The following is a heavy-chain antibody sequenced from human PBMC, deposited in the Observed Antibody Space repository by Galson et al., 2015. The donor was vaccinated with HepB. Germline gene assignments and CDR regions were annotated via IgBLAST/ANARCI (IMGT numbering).Heavy chain of an antibody. CDR1: GFTFSSYW. CDR3: ARRISLVRGIITKPDYYAGMDV. J-gene: IGHJ6*02. D-gene: IGHD3-10*01. Sequence: SLRLSCAASGFTFSSYWMNWVRQAPGKGLEWVAHINQDGSSKYYVDSVKGRFTISRDNAKDSVYLQLDSLRAEDTAVYYCARRISLVRGIITKPDYYAGMDVWGQGTTVTVAS. V-gene: IGHV3-7*03. CDR2: INQDGSSK.